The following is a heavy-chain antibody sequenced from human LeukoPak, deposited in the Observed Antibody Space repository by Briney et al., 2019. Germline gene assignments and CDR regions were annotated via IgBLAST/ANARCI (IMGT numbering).Heavy chain of an antibody. J-gene: IGHJ4*02. Sequence: SETLSLTCTVSGDSINSLDLWSWVRQPPGKGLEWIGEMYHSGSTNYNPSLKSRVTISVDKSKNQFSLKLSSVTAADTAVYYCARRIAVAGTRIDYWGQGTLVTVSS. V-gene: IGHV4-4*02. D-gene: IGHD6-19*01. CDR1: GDSINSLDL. CDR2: MYHSGST. CDR3: ARRIAVAGTRIDY.